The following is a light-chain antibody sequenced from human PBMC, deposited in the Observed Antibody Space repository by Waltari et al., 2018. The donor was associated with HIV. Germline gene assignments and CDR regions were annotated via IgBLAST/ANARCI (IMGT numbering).Light chain of an antibody. CDR2: GAS. CDR3: HQYGSLPET. V-gene: IGKV3-20*01. CDR1: QPVSSGH. Sequence: DTALTQSPGTLSLSPGEGAILSGRTSQPVSSGHLAWYQQKPGQAPRLLVYGASTRAAGIPDRFSGSGSGADFTLSISRLEPEDFAVYYCHQYGSLPETFGQGTKV. J-gene: IGKJ1*01.